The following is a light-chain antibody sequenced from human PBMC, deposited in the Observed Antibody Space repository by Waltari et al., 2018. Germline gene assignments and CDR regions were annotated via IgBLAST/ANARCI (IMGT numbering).Light chain of an antibody. CDR2: WAS. CDR1: QSVLSSSNNKNF. V-gene: IGKV4-1*01. J-gene: IGKJ1*01. CDR3: QQYYITPPT. Sequence: DIVMTQSPDALAVPLGEWATVNCKSSQSVLSSSNNKNFLAWYQQKPGQPPKLLIYWASTRGSGVPDRFSGSGSGTDFTLTISSLQAEDVAVYYCQQYYITPPTFGQGTKVEIK.